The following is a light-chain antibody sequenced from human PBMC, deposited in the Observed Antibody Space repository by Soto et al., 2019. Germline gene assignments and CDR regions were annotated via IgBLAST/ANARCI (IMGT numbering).Light chain of an antibody. CDR3: SSYVATNNLV. V-gene: IGLV2-8*01. CDR2: EVT. J-gene: IGLJ2*01. CDR1: SSDIGTYNY. Sequence: QSALTQPPSASGSPGQSVTISCTGSSSDIGTYNYVSWYQQRPGKAPRLIIYEVTKRPSGVPHRFSGSKSGNTASLTVSGLQAEDEGDYHCSSYVATNNLVFGGGTKVTVL.